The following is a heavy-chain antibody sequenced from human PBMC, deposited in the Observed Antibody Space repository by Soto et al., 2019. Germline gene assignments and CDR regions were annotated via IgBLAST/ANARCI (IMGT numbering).Heavy chain of an antibody. CDR2: IYSGGST. D-gene: IGHD3-22*01. Sequence: GGSLRLSCAASGLTVTSNYMSWVRQAPGKGLEWVSGIYSGGSTFYPGSVQGRFTISRDNPKNTLYRQKNRLRPEDSALYYCARNPGSGYYFGYLDYWGKGPLVTVSS. V-gene: IGHV3-53*01. CDR1: GLTVTSNY. CDR3: ARNPGSGYYFGYLDY. J-gene: IGHJ4*02.